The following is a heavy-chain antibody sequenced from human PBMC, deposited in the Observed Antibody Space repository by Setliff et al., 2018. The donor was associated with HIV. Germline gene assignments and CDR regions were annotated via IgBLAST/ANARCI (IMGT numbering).Heavy chain of an antibody. CDR1: GYSFTGYY. Sequence: AASVKVSCKASGYSFTGYYIHWVRQAPGQGLEWMGWINPNSGGTRYTQKFQGRVTMTRDTSINTAYMELRDLIFDDTAVYFCATLDYWGQGTLVTASS. CDR3: ATLDY. CDR2: INPNSGGT. J-gene: IGHJ4*02. V-gene: IGHV1-2*02.